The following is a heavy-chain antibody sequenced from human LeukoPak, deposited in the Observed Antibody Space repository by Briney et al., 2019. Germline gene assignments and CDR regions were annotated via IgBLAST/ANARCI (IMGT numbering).Heavy chain of an antibody. CDR2: ISSSSSYI. Sequence: PGGSLRLSCAASGFTFSSYSMNWVRQAPGKGLEWVSSISSSSSYIYYADSVKGRFTISRDNAKNSLYLQMNSLRAEDTAVYYCARDLLGYCSGGSCYEVTYGMDVWGQGTTVTVSS. CDR1: GFTFSSYS. CDR3: ARDLLGYCSGGSCYEVTYGMDV. V-gene: IGHV3-21*01. J-gene: IGHJ6*02. D-gene: IGHD2-15*01.